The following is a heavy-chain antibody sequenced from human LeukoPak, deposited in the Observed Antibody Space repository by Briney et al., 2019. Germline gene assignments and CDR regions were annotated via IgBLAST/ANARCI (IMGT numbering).Heavy chain of an antibody. CDR3: AKDSTRGGSGSYYMGYFQH. CDR2: INPGGSSI. CDR1: GFTFSSYW. Sequence: GGSLRLSCAASGFTFSSYWMHWVRQVPGKGLVWVARINPGGSSITYADSVKGRFTISRDNSKNTLYLQMNSLRAEDTAVYYCAKDSTRGGSGSYYMGYFQHWGQGTLVTVSS. V-gene: IGHV3-74*01. D-gene: IGHD3-10*01. J-gene: IGHJ1*01.